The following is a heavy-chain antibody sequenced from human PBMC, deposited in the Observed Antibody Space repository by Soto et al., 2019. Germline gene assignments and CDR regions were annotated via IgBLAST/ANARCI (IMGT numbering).Heavy chain of an antibody. D-gene: IGHD5-12*01. CDR3: SKVGNEKNSGQHSDY. Sequence: EVQLLESGGGLVQPGGSLRLSCAASGFTFSNYAMNWVRQAPGKGLEWVSTISSSSGSTYYADSVKGRFTISRDNSKKFLYLQMNSPRGDETGGYLRSKVGNEKNSGQHSDYWGQGTLVTISS. V-gene: IGHV3-23*01. CDR1: GFTFSNYA. J-gene: IGHJ4*02. CDR2: ISSSSGST.